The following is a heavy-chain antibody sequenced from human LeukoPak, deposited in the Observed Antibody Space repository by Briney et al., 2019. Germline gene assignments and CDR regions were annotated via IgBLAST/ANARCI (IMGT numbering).Heavy chain of an antibody. CDR2: IYYSGST. Sequence: PSEPLSLTCTVSGGSISSSSYYWGWIRQPPGKGLEWIGSIYYSGSTYYNPSLKSRVTISVDTSENQFSLKLSSVTAADTAVYYCARPPGIAAAGGAFDIWGQGTMVSVSS. J-gene: IGHJ3*02. CDR3: ARPPGIAAAGGAFDI. V-gene: IGHV4-39*01. D-gene: IGHD6-13*01. CDR1: GGSISSSSYY.